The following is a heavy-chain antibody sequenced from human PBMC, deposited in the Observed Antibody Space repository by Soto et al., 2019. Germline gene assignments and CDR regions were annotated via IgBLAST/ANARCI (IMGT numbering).Heavy chain of an antibody. V-gene: IGHV4-59*08. CDR2: IYYIGTT. Sequence: QLQLQESGPGLVKPSETLSLTCTVPGGSISGYSWSWIRQPPGKGLEFIGFIYYIGTTTYNPSLKSRVTISVATSKNQVSLKLSSVTAADTAVYYCARRNYSRGLSYWFDPWGQGTQVTVSS. J-gene: IGHJ5*02. D-gene: IGHD6-19*01. CDR3: ARRNYSRGLSYWFDP. CDR1: GGSISGYS.